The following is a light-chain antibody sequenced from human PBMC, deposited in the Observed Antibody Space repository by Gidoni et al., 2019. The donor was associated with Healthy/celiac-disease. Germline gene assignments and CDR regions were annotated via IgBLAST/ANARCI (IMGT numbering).Light chain of an antibody. J-gene: IGKJ1*01. Sequence: DIQMTQSQSSLSASVGDRVTITCRESQGISNYLAWYQQKPGKVPPSRFNGSGSGTDFTLTISSLQPEDVATYYCQKYNSAPKTFGQGTKVEIK. CDR3: QKYNSAPKT. CDR1: QGISNY. V-gene: IGKV1-27*01.